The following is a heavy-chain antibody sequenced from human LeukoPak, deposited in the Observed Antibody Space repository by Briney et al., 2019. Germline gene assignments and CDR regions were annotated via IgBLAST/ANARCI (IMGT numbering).Heavy chain of an antibody. CDR3: ARGAISGGPLARYPRDY. J-gene: IGHJ4*02. CDR2: INHSGST. D-gene: IGHD3-3*01. V-gene: IGHV4-34*01. Sequence: SETLSLTCAVYGVSFSGYYWSWIRQPPGKGLKWIGEINHSGSTNYNPSLKSRVAISVDTSKIQCSLRMSSVTAADTAVYYCARGAISGGPLARYPRDYWGQGTLVTVSS. CDR1: GVSFSGYY.